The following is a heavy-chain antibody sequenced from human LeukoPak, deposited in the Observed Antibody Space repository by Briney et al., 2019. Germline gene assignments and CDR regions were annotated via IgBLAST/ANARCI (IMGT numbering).Heavy chain of an antibody. CDR1: GFTFSSYA. Sequence: GGSLRLSCAASGFTFSSYAMSWVRQAPGKGLEWVSAISGSGGSTYYADSVKGRFTISRDNAKNSLYPQMNSLRAEDTAVYYCARGLLGGAVAGTSDYWGQGTLVTVSS. V-gene: IGHV3-23*01. CDR3: ARGLLGGAVAGTSDY. J-gene: IGHJ4*02. D-gene: IGHD6-19*01. CDR2: ISGSGGST.